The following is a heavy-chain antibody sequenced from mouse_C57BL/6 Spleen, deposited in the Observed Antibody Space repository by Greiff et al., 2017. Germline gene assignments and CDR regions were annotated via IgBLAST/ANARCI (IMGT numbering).Heavy chain of an antibody. Sequence: EVQGVESGGDLVKPGGSLKLSCAASGFTFSSYGMSWVRQTPDKRLEWVATISSGGSYTYYPDSVKGRFTISRDNAKNTLYLQMSSLKSEDTAMYYCARQDYYGSSYRYFDYWGQGTTLTVSS. J-gene: IGHJ2*01. V-gene: IGHV5-6*01. CDR3: ARQDYYGSSYRYFDY. CDR2: ISSGGSYT. CDR1: GFTFSSYG. D-gene: IGHD1-1*01.